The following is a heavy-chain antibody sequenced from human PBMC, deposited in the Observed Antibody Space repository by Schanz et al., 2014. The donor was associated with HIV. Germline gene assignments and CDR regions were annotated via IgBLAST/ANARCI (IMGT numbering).Heavy chain of an antibody. J-gene: IGHJ2*01. V-gene: IGHV1-69*01. CDR2: IIPIFDAA. D-gene: IGHD4-4*01. Sequence: QVQLVQSGAALRKPGTSVKVSCMVPGGTFNSHGFGWVRQAPGQGPEWMGGIIPIFDAANYAQKFQGRVTITADESTSTTYLELSSLRSEDTAVYYCASQYSNYDSSRRYHWYFDLWGRGTLVTVSS. CDR3: ASQYSNYDSSRRYHWYFDL. CDR1: GGTFNSHG.